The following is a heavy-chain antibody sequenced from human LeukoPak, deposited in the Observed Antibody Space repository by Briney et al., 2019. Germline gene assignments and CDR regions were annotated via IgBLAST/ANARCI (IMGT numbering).Heavy chain of an antibody. CDR2: IKQDESQK. D-gene: IGHD1-26*01. CDR1: GFSFSSYW. V-gene: IGHV3-7*05. J-gene: IGHJ4*02. CDR3: VKDHWGSYYSLFDY. Sequence: PGGSLRLSCAASGFSFSSYWLTWVRQAPGKGLEWVANIKQDESQKYYVDSVKGRFTISRDNAKNSLYLQMNSLRAEDTAVYYCVKDHWGSYYSLFDYWGQGTLVTVSS.